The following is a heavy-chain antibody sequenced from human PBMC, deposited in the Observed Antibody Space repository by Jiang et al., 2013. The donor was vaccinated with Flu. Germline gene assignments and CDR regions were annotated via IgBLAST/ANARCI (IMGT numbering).Heavy chain of an antibody. V-gene: IGHV1-3*01. CDR2: INAGNGVT. D-gene: IGHD6-19*01. CDR3: ARGRGIAVAGTLDY. Sequence: QRLEWMGWINAGNGVTRFSQNFQGRLTITKDTSASTAYMDLSSLRSEDTAVYYCARGRGIAVAGTLDYWGQGTLVTVSS. J-gene: IGHJ4*02.